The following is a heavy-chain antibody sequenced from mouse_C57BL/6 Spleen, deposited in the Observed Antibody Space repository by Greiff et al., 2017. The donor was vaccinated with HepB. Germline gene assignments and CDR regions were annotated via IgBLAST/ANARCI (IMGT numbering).Heavy chain of an antibody. CDR1: GYTFTDYY. D-gene: IGHD2-3*01. J-gene: IGHJ2*01. CDR3: ARLYDGYVDY. V-gene: IGHV1-26*01. CDR2: INPNNGGT. Sequence: VQLQQSGPELVKPGASVKISCKASGYTFTDYYMNWVKQSHGKSLEWIGDINPNNGGTSYNQKFKGKATLTVDKSSSTAYMELRSLTSEDSAVYYCARLYDGYVDYWGQGTTLTVSS.